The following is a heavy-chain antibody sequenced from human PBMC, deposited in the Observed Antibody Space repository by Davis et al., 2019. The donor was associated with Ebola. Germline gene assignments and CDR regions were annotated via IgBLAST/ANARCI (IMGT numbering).Heavy chain of an antibody. CDR1: GFTFSGSG. CDR2: IVVGSGNT. CDR3: ARRVGARSGFDS. J-gene: IGHJ4*02. Sequence: AASVKVSCKAFGFTFSGSGMQWVRQARGQRLEWIGSIVVGSGNTNYAQKFRQRVTMTRDMSTSTVYMELRSLRFEDTAVYYCARRVGARSGFDSWGQGSLVTVSS. D-gene: IGHD1-26*01. V-gene: IGHV1-58*02.